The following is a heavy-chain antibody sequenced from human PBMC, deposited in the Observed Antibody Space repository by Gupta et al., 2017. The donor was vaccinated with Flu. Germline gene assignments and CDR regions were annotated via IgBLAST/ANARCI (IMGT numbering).Heavy chain of an antibody. D-gene: IGHD1-1*01. CDR1: GFIFSSYG. Sequence: QVQLVESGGGVVQPGRSLRLSCTASGFIFSSYGMHWVRQAPGKGLEWLTVMSNDGSNKYYADSGRGRFTISRDNSKNTLFLQMNSLRAEDTAVYYCARDSGWKYFDYWGQGTLVTVSS. V-gene: IGHV3-30*03. CDR3: ARDSGWKYFDY. CDR2: MSNDGSNK. J-gene: IGHJ4*02.